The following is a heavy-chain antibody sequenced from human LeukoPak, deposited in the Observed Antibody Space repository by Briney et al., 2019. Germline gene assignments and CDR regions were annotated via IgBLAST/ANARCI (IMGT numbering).Heavy chain of an antibody. CDR2: INPNSGGT. V-gene: IGHV1-2*02. CDR1: GYTFTAYY. Sequence: GSLNLSCTASGYTFTAYYMNWVRQAPGQGLEWVGWINPNSGGTHYAHTLQGRVTMTKDTSINTAYMQLSILRSDDTAVYYCARGSRYCGSNNLCGFDPWGKGTLVTVSS. D-gene: IGHD2-2*01. J-gene: IGHJ5*02. CDR3: ARGSRYCGSNNLCGFDP.